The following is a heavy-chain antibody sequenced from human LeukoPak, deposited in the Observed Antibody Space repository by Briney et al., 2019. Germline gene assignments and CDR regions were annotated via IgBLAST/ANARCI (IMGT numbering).Heavy chain of an antibody. V-gene: IGHV4-38-2*02. CDR2: LYHTGST. CDR3: ARQRYYYYYMDV. CDR1: NFSISSGYY. J-gene: IGHJ6*03. Sequence: PSETLSLTCTVSNFSISSGYYWGWIRQPPGKGLEWIGSLYHTGSTYYNPSLKSRVASSVDTSKNQFSLKLSSVTAADTAVYYCARQRYYYYYMDVWGKGTTVTVSS.